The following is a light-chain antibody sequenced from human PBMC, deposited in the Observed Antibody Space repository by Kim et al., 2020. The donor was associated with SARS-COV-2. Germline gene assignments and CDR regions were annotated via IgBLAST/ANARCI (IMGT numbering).Light chain of an antibody. CDR1: SRVVGIYNR. V-gene: IGLV2-18*02. CDR3: SSYTSSSTV. J-gene: IGLJ2*01. Sequence: CQSVTISRTGISRVVGIYNRVSWYQQPPGTAPKLMFYEVSNRPSGVPDRFSGSKSGNTASLTISGLQAEDEADYYCSSYTSSSTVFGGGTKLTVL. CDR2: EVS.